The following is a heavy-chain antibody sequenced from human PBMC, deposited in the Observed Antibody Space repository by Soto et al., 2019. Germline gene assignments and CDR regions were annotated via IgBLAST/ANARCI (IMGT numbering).Heavy chain of an antibody. D-gene: IGHD3-22*01. V-gene: IGHV3-21*01. J-gene: IGHJ4*02. CDR3: ARRVGVYDSSGYITAYLDY. Sequence: EVQLVESGGGLVKPGGSLRLSCAASGFTFSSYSMNWVRQAPGKGLEWVSSISSSSSYIYYADSVKGRFTISRDNAKNSLFLQMKSLRAEDTGVYFCARRVGVYDSSGYITAYLDYWGQGTLVTVSS. CDR1: GFTFSSYS. CDR2: ISSSSSYI.